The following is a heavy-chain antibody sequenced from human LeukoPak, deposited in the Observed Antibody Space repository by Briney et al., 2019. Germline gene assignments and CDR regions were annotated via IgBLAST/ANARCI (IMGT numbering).Heavy chain of an antibody. CDR2: IYYSGST. J-gene: IGHJ4*02. D-gene: IGHD7-27*01. V-gene: IGHV4-30-4*08. Sequence: PSQTLSLTCTVSGGSISSGDYYWSWIRQPPGKGLEWIGYIYYSGSTYYNPSLKSRATISVDTSKNQFSLKLSSVTAADTAVYYCASYTSNWGSPFDYWGQGTLVTVSS. CDR1: GGSISSGDYY. CDR3: ASYTSNWGSPFDY.